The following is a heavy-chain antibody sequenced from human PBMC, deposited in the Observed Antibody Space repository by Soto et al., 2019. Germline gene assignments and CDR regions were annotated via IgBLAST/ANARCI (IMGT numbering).Heavy chain of an antibody. Sequence: SETLSLTCAVYGGSFSGYYWSWIRHPPGKGLEWIGEINHSGSTNYNPSLKSRVTISVDTSKNQFSLKLSSVTAADTAVYYCASPYYYDSSGDYSGIWGQGTLVTVSS. CDR2: INHSGST. J-gene: IGHJ4*02. CDR3: ASPYYYDSSGDYSGI. V-gene: IGHV4-34*01. CDR1: GGSFSGYY. D-gene: IGHD3-22*01.